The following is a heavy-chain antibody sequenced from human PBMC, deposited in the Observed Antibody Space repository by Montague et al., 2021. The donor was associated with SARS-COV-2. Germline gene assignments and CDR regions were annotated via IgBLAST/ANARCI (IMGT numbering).Heavy chain of an antibody. J-gene: IGHJ4*02. V-gene: IGHV4-39*01. CDR2: ISFSGST. D-gene: IGHD6-19*01. CDR3: AHRQSRQWLAGGYFDY. Sequence: SETLSLICTVSGDSISSSRYFWGWLRQPPGKGLDWIGSISFSGSTYYNPALRSRVTISVDTSKNQISLKLSSVTAADTAVYYCAHRQSRQWLAGGYFDYWGQGTLVTVSS. CDR1: GDSISSSRYF.